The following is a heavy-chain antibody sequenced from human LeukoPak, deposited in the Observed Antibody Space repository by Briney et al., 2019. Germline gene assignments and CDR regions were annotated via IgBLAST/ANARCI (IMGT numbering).Heavy chain of an antibody. D-gene: IGHD2-2*03. CDR2: IYPGDSDT. CDR1: GYSFTSYW. CDR3: ARLGGGYCSSTSCHHLRYYYYGMDV. Sequence: GESLKISCKGSGYSFTSYWIGWVRQMPGKGLEWMGIIYPGDSDTRYSPSFQGQVTISADKSISTAYLQWSSLKASDTAMYYCARLGGGYCSSTSCHHLRYYYYGMDVWGQGTTVTVSS. J-gene: IGHJ6*02. V-gene: IGHV5-51*01.